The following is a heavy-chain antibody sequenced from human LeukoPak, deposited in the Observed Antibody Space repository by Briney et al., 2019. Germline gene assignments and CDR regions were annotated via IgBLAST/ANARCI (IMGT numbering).Heavy chain of an antibody. Sequence: GGSLRLSCAASGFTFSTYAMSWVRQAPGKGLEWVSAISGSGGSTYYADSVKGRFTISRDNSKNTLYLQMNSLRAEDTAVYYCAKGLAAAGRPHLFDYWGQGTLVTVSS. D-gene: IGHD6-13*01. CDR3: AKGLAAAGRPHLFDY. CDR2: ISGSGGST. CDR1: GFTFSTYA. J-gene: IGHJ4*02. V-gene: IGHV3-23*01.